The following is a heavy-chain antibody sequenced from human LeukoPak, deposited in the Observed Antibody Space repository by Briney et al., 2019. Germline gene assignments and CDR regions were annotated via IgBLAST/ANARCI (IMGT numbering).Heavy chain of an antibody. CDR2: IWYDGSNK. D-gene: IGHD2-2*01. Sequence: GRSLRLSCAASGFSFSSYGMHWVRQAPGKGREWVAVIWYDGSNKYYADSVKGRFTISRDNSKNTLYLQMNSLRAEDTAVYYCAKDSLTSSTSITGIDYWGQGTLVTVSS. J-gene: IGHJ4*02. CDR3: AKDSLTSSTSITGIDY. V-gene: IGHV3-33*06. CDR1: GFSFSSYG.